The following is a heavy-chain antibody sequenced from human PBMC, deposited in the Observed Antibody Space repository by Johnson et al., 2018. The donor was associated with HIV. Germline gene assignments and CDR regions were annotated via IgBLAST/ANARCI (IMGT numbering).Heavy chain of an antibody. J-gene: IGHJ3*02. CDR2: IIRDATTA. CDR3: TTGLMSAFVM. Sequence: EVQLVESGGGVVQPGRSLRLSCAASGFTFDDYAMHWVRQAPGKGLEWVSGIIRDATTAIYADSVKGRFTISRDNAKNTLYLQMDSLRAEDTAVYYCTTGLMSAFVMWGQGTMVTVSS. D-gene: IGHD3-16*01. CDR1: GFTFDDYA. V-gene: IGHV3-74*02.